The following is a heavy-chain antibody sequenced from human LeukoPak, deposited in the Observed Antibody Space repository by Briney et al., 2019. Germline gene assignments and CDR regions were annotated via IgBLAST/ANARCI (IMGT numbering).Heavy chain of an antibody. CDR2: MNPNSGNT. CDR3: AVSSRYSSSLYNTPEYFQH. D-gene: IGHD6-13*01. V-gene: IGHV1-8*01. CDR1: GYTFTSYD. J-gene: IGHJ1*01. Sequence: ASVKVSCKASGYTFTSYDINWVRQATGQGLEWMGWMNPNSGNTGYAQKFQGRVTMTRNTSISTAYMELSSLRSEDTAVYYCAVSSRYSSSLYNTPEYFQHWGQGTLVTVSS.